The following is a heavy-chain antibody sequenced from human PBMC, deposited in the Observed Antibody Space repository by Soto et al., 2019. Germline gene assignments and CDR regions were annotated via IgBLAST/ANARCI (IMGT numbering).Heavy chain of an antibody. J-gene: IGHJ4*02. D-gene: IGHD2-8*02. V-gene: IGHV4-59*01. CDR1: GDSIRSYY. Sequence: PSETLSLTCTVSGDSIRSYYWSWIRQPPGKGLEWIGYIYYSGYTSYNPSLKSRVTISVDTSKNQFSLKLNPVTAADTAVYYCATCLTGHPQSPPAEQYYFDSWGQGTLVTVSS. CDR2: IYYSGYT. CDR3: ATCLTGHPQSPPAEQYYFDS.